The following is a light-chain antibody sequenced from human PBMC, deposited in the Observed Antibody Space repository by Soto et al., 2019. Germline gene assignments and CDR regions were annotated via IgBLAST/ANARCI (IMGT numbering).Light chain of an antibody. Sequence: DIQMTQSPSTLSASVGDRVTITCRASQNIGRWLAWYQQKPGKAPKLLIYDAYTLQGGVPSRFSGSGSGTEFTLTISSLQPDDFATYYCQRYDSYSQTFGQGTKVEI. V-gene: IGKV1-5*01. CDR2: DAY. CDR1: QNIGRW. CDR3: QRYDSYSQT. J-gene: IGKJ1*01.